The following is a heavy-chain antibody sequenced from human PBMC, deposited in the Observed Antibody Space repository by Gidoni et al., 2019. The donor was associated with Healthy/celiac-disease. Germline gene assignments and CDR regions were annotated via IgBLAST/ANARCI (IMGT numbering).Heavy chain of an antibody. D-gene: IGHD3-22*01. V-gene: IGHV5-51*01. CDR1: GYSFTSYW. Sequence: EVQLVQSGAEVKKPGESLKISCRGSGYSFTSYWIGWVRQMPGKGLGWMGIIYPGDSDTRYSPSFQGQVTISADKSISTAYLQWSSLKASDTAMYYCARRRGYYDSSGLFDYWGQGTLVTVSS. CDR3: ARRRGYYDSSGLFDY. J-gene: IGHJ4*02. CDR2: IYPGDSDT.